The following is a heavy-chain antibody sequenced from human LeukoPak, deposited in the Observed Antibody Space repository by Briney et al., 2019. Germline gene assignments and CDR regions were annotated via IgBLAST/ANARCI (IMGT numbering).Heavy chain of an antibody. J-gene: IGHJ4*02. CDR2: ISWNSGSI. CDR1: GFTFDDYA. D-gene: IGHD6-13*01. CDR3: AKDLGAYSSSWLFDY. Sequence: LRLSCAASGFTFDDYAMHWVRQAPGRGLEWVSGISWNSGSIGYADSVKGRFTISRDNAKNSLYLQMNSLRAEDTALYYCAKDLGAYSSSWLFDYWGQGTLVTVSS. V-gene: IGHV3-9*01.